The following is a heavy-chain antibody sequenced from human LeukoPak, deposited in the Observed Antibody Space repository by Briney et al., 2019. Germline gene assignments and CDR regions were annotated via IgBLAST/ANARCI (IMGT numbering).Heavy chain of an antibody. CDR1: GGSVSSGNYY. J-gene: IGHJ3*02. V-gene: IGHV4-61*01. D-gene: IGHD1-26*01. CDR2: IYYSGST. CDR3: ARVAGANDAFDI. Sequence: SETLSLTCSVSGGSVSSGNYYWSWIRQPPGKGLEWIGYIYYSGSTDYNPSLKSRVTISVDTSKNQFSLRLSSVTAADTAVYYCARVAGANDAFDIWGQGTMVTVSS.